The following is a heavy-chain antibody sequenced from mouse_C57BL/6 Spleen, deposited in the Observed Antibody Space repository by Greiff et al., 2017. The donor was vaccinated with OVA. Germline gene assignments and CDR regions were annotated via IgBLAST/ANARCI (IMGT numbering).Heavy chain of an antibody. V-gene: IGHV1-55*01. CDR2: IYPGSGST. Sequence: QVHVKQPGAELVKPGASVKMSCKASGYTFTSYWITWVKQRPGQGLEWIGDIYPGSGSTNYNEKFKSKATLTVDTSSSTAYMQLSSLTSEDSAVYYCAKGVLLLRYFDYWGQGTTLTVSS. CDR3: AKGVLLLRYFDY. CDR1: GYTFTSYW. D-gene: IGHD1-1*01. J-gene: IGHJ2*01.